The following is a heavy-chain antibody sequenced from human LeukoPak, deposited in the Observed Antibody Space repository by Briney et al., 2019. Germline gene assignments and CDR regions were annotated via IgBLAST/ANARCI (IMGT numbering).Heavy chain of an antibody. CDR1: GFTFSTYA. CDR3: AKSIGGVVVVAADY. Sequence: PGGSLRLSCAASGFTFSTYAMTWVRQAPGKGLGGVSVISGSGGTTYYADSVKGRFTLSRDNSKNTVFLQMNSLRAEDTAVYYCAKSIGGVVVVAADYWGQGTLVTVSS. J-gene: IGHJ4*02. V-gene: IGHV3-23*01. CDR2: ISGSGGTT. D-gene: IGHD2-15*01.